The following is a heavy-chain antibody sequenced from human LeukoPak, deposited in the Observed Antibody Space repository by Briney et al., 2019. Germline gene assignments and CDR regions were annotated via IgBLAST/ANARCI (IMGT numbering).Heavy chain of an antibody. D-gene: IGHD3-3*01. CDR2: INPSGGST. J-gene: IGHJ4*02. CDR3: ARGKRIDFWSGYYTGPFDY. Sequence: ASVKVSCTASGYTFTSYYMHWVRQAPGQGLEWMGIINPSGGSTSYAQKFQGRVTMTRDTSTSTVYMELSSLRSEDTAVYYCARGKRIDFWSGYYTGPFDYWGQGTLVTVSS. CDR1: GYTFTSYY. V-gene: IGHV1-46*01.